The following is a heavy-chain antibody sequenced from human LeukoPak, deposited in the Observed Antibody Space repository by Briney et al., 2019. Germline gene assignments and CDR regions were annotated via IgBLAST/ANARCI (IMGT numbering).Heavy chain of an antibody. CDR3: ARGRWGNSYYFDY. CDR2: IKEDGSEK. D-gene: IGHD4-23*01. Sequence: GGSLRLSCAASGFTFSSYWMHWVRQAPGKGLEWLANIKEDGSEKYYVDSVKGRFTISRDNAKSSLYLQMNSLRAEDTAVYYCARGRWGNSYYFDYWGQGTLVTVSS. V-gene: IGHV3-7*01. CDR1: GFTFSSYW. J-gene: IGHJ4*02.